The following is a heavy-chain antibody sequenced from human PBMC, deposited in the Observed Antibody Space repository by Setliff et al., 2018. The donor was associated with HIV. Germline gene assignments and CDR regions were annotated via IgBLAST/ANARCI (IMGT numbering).Heavy chain of an antibody. J-gene: IGHJ4*02. CDR2: VSYSGST. V-gene: IGHV4-39*07. CDR1: GGSISSNSYY. D-gene: IGHD2-2*01. CDR3: AKYGPNCRSITCDEGYYFDS. Sequence: SATLSLTCTVSGGSISSNSYYLGWIRQSPGKGLEWIGSVSYSGSTNYNPSLKSRVTISVDTSMDQFSLKLNSVTAADTALYYCAKYGPNCRSITCDEGYYFDSWGQGALVTVS.